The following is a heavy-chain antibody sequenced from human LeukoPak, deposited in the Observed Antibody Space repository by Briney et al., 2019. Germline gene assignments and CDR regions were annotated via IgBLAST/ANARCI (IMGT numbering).Heavy chain of an antibody. J-gene: IGHJ4*02. D-gene: IGHD3-10*01. Sequence: GGSLRLSCAASGFTFSSYWMTWVRQAPGKGLEWVANIKQDGGEKYYVDSVKGRFTISRDNTKKSLYLQMNSLRAEDTALYYCAKDRAFGQFLWGNDYWGQGTLVTVSS. V-gene: IGHV3-7*01. CDR3: AKDRAFGQFLWGNDY. CDR2: IKQDGGEK. CDR1: GFTFSSYW.